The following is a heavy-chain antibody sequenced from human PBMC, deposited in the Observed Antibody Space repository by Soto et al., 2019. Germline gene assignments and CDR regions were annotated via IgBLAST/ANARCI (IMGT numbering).Heavy chain of an antibody. CDR1: GYTFTSYY. CDR3: ARVGDYYDSSGYSAWYFDL. CDR2: INPSGGST. D-gene: IGHD3-22*01. J-gene: IGHJ2*01. Sequence: ASVKVSCKASGYTFTSYYMHWVRQAPGQGLEWMGIINPSGGSTSYAQKFQGRVTMTRDTSTSTVYMELSSLRSEDTAVYYCARVGDYYDSSGYSAWYFDLWGRRTLVTVSS. V-gene: IGHV1-46*01.